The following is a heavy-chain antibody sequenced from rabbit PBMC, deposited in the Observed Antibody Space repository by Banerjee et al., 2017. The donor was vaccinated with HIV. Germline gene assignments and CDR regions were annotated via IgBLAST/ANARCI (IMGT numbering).Heavy chain of an antibody. Sequence: QEQLVESGGGLVTLGGSLKLSCKASGFDFSSNAMCWVRQAPGKGLEWIACIYAGSSGSTNYASWAKGRFTISKTSSTTVTLQMTSLTAADTATYFCARRYTCVYSGYACALNLWGPGTLVTVS. CDR1: GFDFSSNA. D-gene: IGHD6-1*01. CDR3: ARRYTCVYSGYACALNL. CDR2: IYAGSSGST. V-gene: IGHV1S45*01. J-gene: IGHJ4*01.